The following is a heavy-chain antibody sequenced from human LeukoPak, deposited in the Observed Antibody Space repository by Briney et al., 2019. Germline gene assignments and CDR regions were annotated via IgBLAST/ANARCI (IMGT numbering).Heavy chain of an antibody. Sequence: PSETLSFTCTVSGGSISSYYWTWIRQPPGKGLEWIGYVFDSGSTKYSPSLKSRVTISLDTSKNQFSLRLSYVTAADTAVYYCARRVATSSPLYYYGMDVWGQGTTVTVSS. V-gene: IGHV4-59*08. CDR3: ARRVATSSPLYYYGMDV. CDR1: GGSISSYY. CDR2: VFDSGST. D-gene: IGHD5-12*01. J-gene: IGHJ6*02.